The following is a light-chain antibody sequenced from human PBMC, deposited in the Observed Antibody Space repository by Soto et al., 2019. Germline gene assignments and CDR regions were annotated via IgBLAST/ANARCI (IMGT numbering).Light chain of an antibody. J-gene: IGKJ1*01. CDR1: QSVSNNY. CDR3: QQYGSSGT. Sequence: EIVLTQSPGTLSLSPGEGATLSCRASQSVSNNYLAWYQQKPGQAPRLLIYGASNRATGIPDRLSGSGSGTDFTLTISRLEREDFAVYYCQQYGSSGTFGQGTKVDI. CDR2: GAS. V-gene: IGKV3-20*01.